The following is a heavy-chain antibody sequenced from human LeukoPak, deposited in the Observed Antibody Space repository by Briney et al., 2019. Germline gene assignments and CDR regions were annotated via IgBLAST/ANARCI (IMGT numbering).Heavy chain of an antibody. J-gene: IGHJ1*01. CDR2: ISGSGGST. D-gene: IGHD1-26*01. Sequence: GGSLRLSCSASGFTFSSYAMIWVRQAPGKGLELVSAISGSGGSTDYADSVKGLFTISRDNPKNTLYLQMNRMRAQETAVYYCAKEAWELLNPYFQHWGQGTLVTVSS. CDR3: AKEAWELLNPYFQH. V-gene: IGHV3-23*01. CDR1: GFTFSSYA.